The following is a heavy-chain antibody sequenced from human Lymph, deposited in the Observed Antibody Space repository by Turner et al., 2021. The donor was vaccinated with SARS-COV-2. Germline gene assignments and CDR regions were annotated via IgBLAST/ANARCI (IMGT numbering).Heavy chain of an antibody. CDR2: INQDGSEK. CDR3: ARLSMGDWHFDL. J-gene: IGHJ2*01. Sequence: EVQLVESGGGLVQPGGSLRLSCAASGFTFSTYWMSWVRQAPGKGLEWVANINQDGSEKYYVDSVKGRFTISRDNAKNSLYLQMNSLRAEDTAVYYCARLSMGDWHFDLWGRGTLVTVSS. D-gene: IGHD1-26*01. V-gene: IGHV3-7*01. CDR1: GFTFSTYW.